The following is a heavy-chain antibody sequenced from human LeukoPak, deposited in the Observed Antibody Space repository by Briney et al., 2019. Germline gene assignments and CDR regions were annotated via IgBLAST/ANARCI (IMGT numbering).Heavy chain of an antibody. Sequence: GGALRLSCAASGFIFSTYGMYWVRQAPGKGLEGVAFIRHDGSIKNYADSVKGRSTISRDNSKTTLYLQMNSLRAEDTAVYYCAKDSLADIDSWGQGTLVTVSS. CDR2: IRHDGSIK. J-gene: IGHJ4*02. D-gene: IGHD3-16*01. CDR3: AKDSLADIDS. V-gene: IGHV3-30*02. CDR1: GFIFSTYG.